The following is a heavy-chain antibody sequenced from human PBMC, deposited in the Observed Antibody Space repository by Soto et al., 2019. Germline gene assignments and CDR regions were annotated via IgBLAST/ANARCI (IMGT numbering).Heavy chain of an antibody. Sequence: QVQLVQSGGGLVKPGGSLRLSCTASGLTFTYSYMTWIRQAPGKGLDFVSYISGSGAREIRYAESVMGRFTISRDNAKKSVYLQMASLRPDDTAVYYCASSVGLNYWGQGTLVIVSS. CDR2: ISGSGAREI. CDR3: ASSVGLNY. V-gene: IGHV3-11*01. CDR1: GLTFTYSY. D-gene: IGHD1-26*01. J-gene: IGHJ4*02.